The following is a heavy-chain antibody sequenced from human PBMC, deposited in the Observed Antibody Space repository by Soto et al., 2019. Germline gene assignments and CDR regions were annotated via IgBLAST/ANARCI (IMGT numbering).Heavy chain of an antibody. CDR3: AKDGRGSGSHYNSFGY. CDR2: IYSTGTT. D-gene: IGHD3-10*01. V-gene: IGHV3-53*01. J-gene: IGHJ4*02. Sequence: EVQLVESGGGLIQPGGSLKLSCAASGFTVGNNYMSWVRQAPGKGLEWVSLIYSTGTTKYADYVKGRFTVSRDNAKNPLYLQMNSLRAEDTAVYYCAKDGRGSGSHYNSFGYWGQGTLVTVSS. CDR1: GFTVGNNY.